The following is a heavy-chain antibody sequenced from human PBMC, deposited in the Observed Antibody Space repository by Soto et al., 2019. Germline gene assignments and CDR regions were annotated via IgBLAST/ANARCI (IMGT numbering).Heavy chain of an antibody. J-gene: IGHJ4*02. V-gene: IGHV3-23*01. CDR1: GFTLCNHS. CDR2: ISGSGGCT. D-gene: IGHD3-3*01. CDR3: AKEYYDFWSGHPRDY. Sequence: GSLRLSFAASGFTLCNHSISLGRQGSGKGLELVPAISGSGGCTYYADSVKGRFTISRDNSKNTLYLQMNSLRAEDTAVYYCAKEYYDFWSGHPRDYWGQGTLVTVSS.